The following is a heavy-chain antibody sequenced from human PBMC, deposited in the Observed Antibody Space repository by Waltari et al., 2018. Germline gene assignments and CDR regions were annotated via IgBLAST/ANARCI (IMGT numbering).Heavy chain of an antibody. Sequence: QVQLQQWGAGLLKPSETLSLTCAVYGGSFSGYYWSWIRQPPGKGLEWIGEINHSGSTNYNPSLKSRVTISVDTSKNQFSLKLSSVTAADTAVYYCARGRRYSSSWYQRVDGGKAVAAPGVFDYWGQGTLVTVSS. CDR1: GGSFSGYY. D-gene: IGHD6-13*01. CDR3: ARGRRYSSSWYQRVDGGKAVAAPGVFDY. J-gene: IGHJ4*02. V-gene: IGHV4-34*01. CDR2: INHSGST.